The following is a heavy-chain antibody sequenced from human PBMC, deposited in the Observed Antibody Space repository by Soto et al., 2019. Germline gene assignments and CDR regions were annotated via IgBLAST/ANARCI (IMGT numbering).Heavy chain of an antibody. CDR1: GYTFSGYF. V-gene: IGHV1-2*02. Sequence: QVQLVQSGADVKKPGASVKVSCKTSGYTFSGYFMHWQRQAPGQGLEWMGWMNHNSGGTDYAQNFQGRAPRTWYTSISSAYMEWSRLRSDNTDTYYSARGDYSSSWRVFEYSGQGTLV. D-gene: IGHD6-13*01. J-gene: IGHJ4*02. CDR2: MNHNSGGT. CDR3: ARGDYSSSWRVFEY.